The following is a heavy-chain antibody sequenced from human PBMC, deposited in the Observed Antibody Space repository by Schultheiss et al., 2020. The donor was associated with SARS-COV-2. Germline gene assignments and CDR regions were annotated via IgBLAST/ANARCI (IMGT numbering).Heavy chain of an antibody. J-gene: IGHJ6*02. D-gene: IGHD3-22*01. Sequence: SETLSLTCAVYGGSISSYYWSWIRQPPGKGLEWIGYIYYSGSTNYNPSLKSRVTISVDTSKNQFSLKLSSVTAADTAVYYCAGGFDYYDSSGYPVLDVWGQGTTVTVSS. CDR1: GGSISSYY. V-gene: IGHV4-59*01. CDR2: IYYSGST. CDR3: AGGFDYYDSSGYPVLDV.